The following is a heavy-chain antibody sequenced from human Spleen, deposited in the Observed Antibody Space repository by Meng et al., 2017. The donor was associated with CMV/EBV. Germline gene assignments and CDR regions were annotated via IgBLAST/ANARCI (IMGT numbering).Heavy chain of an antibody. CDR2: IKQDGSEK. CDR3: ARARGPYYYYYGMDV. J-gene: IGHJ6*02. Sequence: GESLKISCAASGFTFSSYWMSWVRQAPGKGLEWVANIKQDGSEKYYVDSVKGRFTISRDNAKNSLYLQMNSLRAEDTAVYYCARARGPYYYYYGMDVWGQGTTVTVS. V-gene: IGHV3-7*04. CDR1: GFTFSSYW.